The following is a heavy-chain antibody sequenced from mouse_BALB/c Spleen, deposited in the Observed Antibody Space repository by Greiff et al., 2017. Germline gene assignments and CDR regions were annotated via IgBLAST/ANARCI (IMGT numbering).Heavy chain of an antibody. CDR1: GFTFSSYA. J-gene: IGHJ3*01. Sequence: EVKLMESGGGLVKPGGSLKLSCAASGFTFSSYAMSWVRQTPEKRLEWVASISSGGSTYYPDSVKGRITISRDNARNILYLQMSSLRSEDTAMYYCARGDYGSSYGFAYWGQGTLVTVSA. CDR2: ISSGGST. V-gene: IGHV5-6-5*01. CDR3: ARGDYGSSYGFAY. D-gene: IGHD1-1*01.